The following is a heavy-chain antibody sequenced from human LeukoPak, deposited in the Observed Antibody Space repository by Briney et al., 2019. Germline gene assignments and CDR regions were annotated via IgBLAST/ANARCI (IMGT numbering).Heavy chain of an antibody. Sequence: GGSLRLSCAPSGFTFSSYGMHWVRQAPGKGLEWVAVISYDGSNKYYADSVKGRFTISRDNSKNTLYLQMNSLRAEDTAVYYCAKVIADTSYYYYGMDVWGQGTTVTVSS. V-gene: IGHV3-30*18. J-gene: IGHJ6*02. CDR1: GFTFSSYG. CDR2: ISYDGSNK. D-gene: IGHD5-18*01. CDR3: AKVIADTSYYYYGMDV.